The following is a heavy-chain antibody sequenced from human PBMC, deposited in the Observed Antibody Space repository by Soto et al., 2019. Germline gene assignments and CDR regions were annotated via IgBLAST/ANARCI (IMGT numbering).Heavy chain of an antibody. J-gene: IGHJ5*02. CDR1: GFSISSYY. CDR2: IYYSGST. V-gene: IGHV4-59*01. D-gene: IGHD2-15*01. Sequence: SDTLSLTCTFSGFSISSYYWSWIRHPPGKGLEWIGYIYYSGSTNYNPSLKSRVTISVDTSKNQFSLKLSSVTAADTAVYYCARDGGSSVGSHNWFDPWGQGTLVTVS. CDR3: ARDGGSSVGSHNWFDP.